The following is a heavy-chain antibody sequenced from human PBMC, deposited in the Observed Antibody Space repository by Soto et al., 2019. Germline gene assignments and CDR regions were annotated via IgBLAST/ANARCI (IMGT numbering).Heavy chain of an antibody. D-gene: IGHD6-13*01. Sequence: EVQLEESGGDLVQAGGSLRLSCAASGFTLSAYWMTWVRQAPGKGLERVANINRDGSKKSYLDSVRGRFTISRDNVGNSLYLKMDSLSADDTALYYCARDVSPGSSSLYLDAFDIWGQGTMVTLSS. CDR1: GFTLSAYW. J-gene: IGHJ3*02. V-gene: IGHV3-7*05. CDR2: INRDGSKK. CDR3: ARDVSPGSSSLYLDAFDI.